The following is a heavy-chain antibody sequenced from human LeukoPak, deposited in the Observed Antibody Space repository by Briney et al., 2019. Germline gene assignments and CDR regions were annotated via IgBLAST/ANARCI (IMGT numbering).Heavy chain of an antibody. CDR1: GFTFSIYT. CDR2: ISSSSSYI. D-gene: IGHD5-24*01. Sequence: PGGSLRLSCAASGFTFSIYTMNWVRQAPGKGLEWVSSISSSSSYIYYADSVKGRFTISRDNAKNSLYLQMNSLRAEDTAVYYCARAAGEMATIRYWGQGTLVTVSS. J-gene: IGHJ4*02. CDR3: ARAAGEMATIRY. V-gene: IGHV3-21*01.